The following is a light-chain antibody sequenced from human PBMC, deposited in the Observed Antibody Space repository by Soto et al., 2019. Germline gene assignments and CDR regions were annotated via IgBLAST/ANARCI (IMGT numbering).Light chain of an antibody. V-gene: IGKV1-9*01. Sequence: DIQLTQSPSFLSASVGDRVTMTCRASQGVSTYLAWYQQKPGKAPKLLIYGASTLQSGVPSRFSGSGSGTEFALAISSLQPDDFATYYCQQLITYPQTFGQGTKVEIK. CDR1: QGVSTY. CDR3: QQLITYPQT. CDR2: GAS. J-gene: IGKJ1*01.